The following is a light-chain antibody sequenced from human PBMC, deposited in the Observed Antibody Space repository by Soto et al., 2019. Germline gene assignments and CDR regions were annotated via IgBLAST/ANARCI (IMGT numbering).Light chain of an antibody. CDR3: GSWDSSLSAYV. CDR2: DDN. Sequence: QCGLGQPPSVSAAPGQKVTISCSGSSSNIGGNSVSWYQQLPGTAPKLLIYDDNKRPSGIPDRFSGSKSGTSATLGITGFQTGDEADYYCGSWDSSLSAYVFGTGTKVTVL. CDR1: SSNIGGNS. J-gene: IGLJ1*01. V-gene: IGLV1-51*01.